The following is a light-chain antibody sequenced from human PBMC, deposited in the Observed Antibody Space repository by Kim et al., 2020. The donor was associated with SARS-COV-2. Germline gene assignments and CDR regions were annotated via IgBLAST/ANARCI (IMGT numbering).Light chain of an antibody. CDR2: GAS. CDR1: HLVTADF. Sequence: LSPGNRVTLSCRASHLVTADFLAWYQQKPGQTPRLLVYGASTRASDVPDRFSGSGSGTDFTLTISRLQPEDSAVYYCQQYGSSVYTFGQGTKLEIK. J-gene: IGKJ2*01. CDR3: QQYGSSVYT. V-gene: IGKV3-20*01.